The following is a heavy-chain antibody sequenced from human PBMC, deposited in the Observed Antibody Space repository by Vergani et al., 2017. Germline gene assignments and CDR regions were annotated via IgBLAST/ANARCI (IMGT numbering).Heavy chain of an antibody. CDR3: VRVAAAGKVDY. J-gene: IGHJ4*02. CDR1: GFTFSSYA. CDR2: ISSNGGST. D-gene: IGHD6-13*01. Sequence: EVQLVESGGGLVQPGRSLRLSCAASGFTFSSYAMHWVRQAPGKGLEYVSAISSNGGSTYYADSVKGRFTISRDNSKNTLYLQMSSLRAEDTAVYYCVRVAAAGKVDYWGQGTLVTVSS. V-gene: IGHV3-64D*06.